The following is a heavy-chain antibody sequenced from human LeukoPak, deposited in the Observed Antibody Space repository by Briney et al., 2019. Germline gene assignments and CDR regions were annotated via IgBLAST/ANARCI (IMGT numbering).Heavy chain of an antibody. V-gene: IGHV4-59*01. D-gene: IGHD5-24*01. CDR1: GGSISSYY. Sequence: PSETLSLTCTVSGGSISSYYWSWIRQPPGKGLEWIGYIYYSGSTNYNPSLKSRVTISVDTSKNQFSLKLSSVTAADTAVYHCARDQRRDYFDYWGQGTLVTVSS. CDR2: IYYSGST. CDR3: ARDQRRDYFDY. J-gene: IGHJ4*02.